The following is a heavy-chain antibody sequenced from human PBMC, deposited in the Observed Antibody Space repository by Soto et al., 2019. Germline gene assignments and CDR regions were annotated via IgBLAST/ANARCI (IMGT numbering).Heavy chain of an antibody. Sequence: PGGSLRLSXAGSGFTFGDSYMSWIRQAPGKGLEWLSYISPGSRYPAYADSVKGRFTISRDNAKRSLYLQMMSLTSEDTALYYCGRVGQTLHETFDSWGQGTQVTVSS. CDR3: GRVGQTLHETFDS. CDR2: ISPGSRYP. V-gene: IGHV3-11*05. D-gene: IGHD3-3*01. J-gene: IGHJ4*02. CDR1: GFTFGDSY.